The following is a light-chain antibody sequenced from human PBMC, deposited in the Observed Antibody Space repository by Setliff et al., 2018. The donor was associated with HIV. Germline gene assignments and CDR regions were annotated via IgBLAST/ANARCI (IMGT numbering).Light chain of an antibody. CDR2: GAS. Sequence: IQLTQSPSSLSASVGDRVTITCRASQDISNYLAWYQQRPGKPPKLLIFGASTLHSGVPSRFSGNKSGTDFTLTISSLQPEDVATYYCQKYVSALLTFGPGTKVDIK. CDR1: QDISNY. J-gene: IGKJ3*01. CDR3: QKYVSALLT. V-gene: IGKV1-27*01.